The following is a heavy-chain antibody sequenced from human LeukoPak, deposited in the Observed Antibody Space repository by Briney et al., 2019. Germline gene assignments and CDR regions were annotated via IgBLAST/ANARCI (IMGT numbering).Heavy chain of an antibody. Sequence: SETLSLTCTVSGGSISSYYWSWIRQPPGKGLEWIGYIYYSGSTNYNPSLKSRVTISVDTSKNQFSLKLSSVTAADTAVYYCARDRNYYYMDVWGKGTTVTVSS. CDR3: ARDRNYYYMDV. CDR2: IYYSGST. V-gene: IGHV4-59*01. J-gene: IGHJ6*03. CDR1: GGSISSYY.